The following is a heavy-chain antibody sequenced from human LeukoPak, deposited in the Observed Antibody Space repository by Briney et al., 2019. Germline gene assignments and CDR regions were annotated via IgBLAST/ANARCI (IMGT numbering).Heavy chain of an antibody. CDR1: GYTFSDYY. CDR2: INPNSGDT. V-gene: IGHV1-2*02. D-gene: IGHD3-16*01. CDR3: ARETSQRGAHYMDV. Sequence: GASVKVSCKTSGYTFSDYYIHWIRQAPGQGLEWVGWINPNSGDTDYAQKFQGRVTVTRDTSISTAYMELGRLRSDDTAVYYCARETSQRGAHYMDVWGKGTTVTISS. J-gene: IGHJ6*03.